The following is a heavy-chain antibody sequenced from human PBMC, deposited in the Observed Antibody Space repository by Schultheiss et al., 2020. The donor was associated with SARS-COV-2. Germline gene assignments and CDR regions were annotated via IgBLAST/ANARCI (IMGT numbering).Heavy chain of an antibody. J-gene: IGHJ4*02. Sequence: GGSLRLSCAASGFTFSSYAMHWVRQAPGKGLEWVAVISYDGSNKYYADSVKGRFTISRDNAKNSLYLQMNSLGAEDTAVYYCARVQGYERDYWGQGTLVTVSS. CDR3: ARVQGYERDY. D-gene: IGHD5-12*01. V-gene: IGHV3-30-3*01. CDR1: GFTFSSYA. CDR2: ISYDGSNK.